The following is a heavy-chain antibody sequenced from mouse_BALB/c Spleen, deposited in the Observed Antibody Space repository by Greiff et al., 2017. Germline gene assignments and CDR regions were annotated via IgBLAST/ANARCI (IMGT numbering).Heavy chain of an antibody. CDR2: ISYSGST. CDR1: GDSITSGY. J-gene: IGHJ2*01. Sequence: QLQESGPSLVKPSQTLSLTCSVTGDSITSGYWNWIRKFPGNKLEYMGYISYSGSTYYNPSLKSRISITRDTSKNQYYLQLNSVTTEDTATYYCARGGDGYYERNYFDYWGQGTTLTVSS. V-gene: IGHV3-8*02. D-gene: IGHD2-3*01. CDR3: ARGGDGYYERNYFDY.